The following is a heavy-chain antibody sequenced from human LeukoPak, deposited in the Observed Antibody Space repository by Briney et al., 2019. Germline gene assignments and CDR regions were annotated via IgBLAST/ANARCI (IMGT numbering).Heavy chain of an antibody. CDR1: GGSISSGDYY. J-gene: IGHJ5*02. CDR2: IYYSGTT. CDR3: ARGYCSGGRCYHP. D-gene: IGHD2-15*01. V-gene: IGHV4-30-4*08. Sequence: PSETLSLTCTVSGGSISSGDYYWGWIRQPPGKGLEWIGYIYYSGTTYYNPSLRSQVTISVDTSKNQSSLKLTSVTAADTAVYYCARGYCSGGRCYHPWGQGTLVTVSS.